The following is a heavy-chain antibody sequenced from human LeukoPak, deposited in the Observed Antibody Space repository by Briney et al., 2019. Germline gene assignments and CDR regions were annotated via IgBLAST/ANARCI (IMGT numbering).Heavy chain of an antibody. CDR1: GGTFSSYA. D-gene: IGHD4-23*01. V-gene: IGHV1-69*05. CDR2: IIPIFGPA. Sequence: SVKVSCKXSGGTFSSYAISWVRQSPGQGLEWMGRIIPIFGPANYPQNFQGRVTISTDKSTTTVYMELSSLRFDDTAVYYCARDDRLWGGNPNMDVWGKGTTVTVS. J-gene: IGHJ6*03. CDR3: ARDDRLWGGNPNMDV.